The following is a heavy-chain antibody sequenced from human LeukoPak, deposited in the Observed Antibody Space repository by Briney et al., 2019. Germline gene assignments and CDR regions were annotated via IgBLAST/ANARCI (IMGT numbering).Heavy chain of an antibody. CDR3: ARVAMTTVTAWDY. J-gene: IGHJ4*02. D-gene: IGHD4-17*01. V-gene: IGHV4-34*01. Sequence: PSETLSLTCAVYGGSLSGYYWSWIRQPPGKGLEWIGEINHSGSTNYNPSLKSRVTISVDTSKNQFSLKLSSVTAADTAVYYCARVAMTTVTAWDYWGQGTLVTVSS. CDR1: GGSLSGYY. CDR2: INHSGST.